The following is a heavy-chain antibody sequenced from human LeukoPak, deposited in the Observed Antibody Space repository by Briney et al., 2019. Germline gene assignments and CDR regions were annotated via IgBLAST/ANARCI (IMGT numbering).Heavy chain of an antibody. D-gene: IGHD1-26*01. V-gene: IGHV4-59*02. CDR3: AGQVGARIRYYYTSGLDV. J-gene: IGHJ6*02. CDR2: MYYSGTT. CDR1: GASVSSFY. Sequence: PSETLSLTCTVSGASVSSFYWNWIRQPPGKGLEWIGSMYYSGTTNYDPSFKSRVTISLDTSKNEISLRLKSLTAADTAVYYCAGQVGARIRYYYTSGLDVWGQGTTVAVSS.